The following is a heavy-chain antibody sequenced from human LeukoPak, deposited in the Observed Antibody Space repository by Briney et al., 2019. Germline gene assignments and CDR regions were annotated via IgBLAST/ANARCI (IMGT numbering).Heavy chain of an antibody. Sequence: GGSLRLSCVASGFTFSDYYMSWIRQAPGKGLEWVSYISSSGSNIYYADSVKGRFTISRDNAKNSLYLQMNSLRAEDTAVYYCAREGRGYDILTGYYYYMDVWGKGTTVTISS. CDR1: GFTFSDYY. CDR3: AREGRGYDILTGYYYYMDV. CDR2: ISSSGSNI. J-gene: IGHJ6*03. D-gene: IGHD3-9*01. V-gene: IGHV3-11*04.